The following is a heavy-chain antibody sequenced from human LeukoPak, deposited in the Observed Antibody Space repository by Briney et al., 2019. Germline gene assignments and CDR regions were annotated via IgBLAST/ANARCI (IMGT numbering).Heavy chain of an antibody. CDR1: GYTLTELS. CDR3: ARSYSGYEINWFDP. J-gene: IGHJ5*02. V-gene: IGHV1-24*01. Sequence: ASVKVSCKVSGYTLTELSMHWVRQAPGKGLEWMGGFDPEDGETIYAQKFQGRVTMTEDTSTDTAYMELSSPRSEDTAVYYCARSYSGYEINWFDPWGQGTLVTVSS. D-gene: IGHD5-12*01. CDR2: FDPEDGET.